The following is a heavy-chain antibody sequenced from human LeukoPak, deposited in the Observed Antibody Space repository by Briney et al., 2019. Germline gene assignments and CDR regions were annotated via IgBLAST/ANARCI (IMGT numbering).Heavy chain of an antibody. CDR1: GYTFTGYY. D-gene: IGHD6-13*01. Sequence: ASVKVSCKASGYTFTGYYIHWVRQAPGQGLEWMGWMNPNSGGTSYARRFQGRVTMTRDTSISTAYMELSSLRSDDTAVYYCARPGYTSSWIRGDFGHWGLGTLVTVSS. CDR3: ARPGYTSSWIRGDFGH. V-gene: IGHV1-2*02. CDR2: MNPNSGGT. J-gene: IGHJ4*02.